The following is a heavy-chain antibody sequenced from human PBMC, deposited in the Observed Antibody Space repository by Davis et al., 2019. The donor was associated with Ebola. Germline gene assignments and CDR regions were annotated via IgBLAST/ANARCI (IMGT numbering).Heavy chain of an antibody. J-gene: IGHJ4*02. V-gene: IGHV4-59*08. D-gene: IGHD3-3*01. CDR1: GGSFSSYY. CDR3: ARVATIFGVVIEYFDY. Sequence: SETLSLTCAVYGGSFSSYYWSWIRQPPGKGLEWIGYIYYSGSTNYNPSLKSRVTISVDTSKKQFSLKLSSVTAADTAVYYCARVATIFGVVIEYFDYWGQGTLVTVSS. CDR2: IYYSGST.